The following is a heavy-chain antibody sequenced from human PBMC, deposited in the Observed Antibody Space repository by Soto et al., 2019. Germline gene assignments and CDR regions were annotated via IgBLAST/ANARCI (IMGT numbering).Heavy chain of an antibody. V-gene: IGHV1-18*01. D-gene: IGHD2-15*01. CDR3: VIAAQPCSFDY. CDR1: RYTFTRYG. J-gene: IGHJ4*02. Sequence: QVQLVQSGAEVKKPGASVKVSCKASRYTFTRYGLSRVRQAPGQGLEWMGCISADNGNTNYAQKLQGRVTMTTDPTTSTGYMEMRSLRSDDTAVYYCVIAAQPCSFDYGGQGTLFTVSS. CDR2: ISADNGNT.